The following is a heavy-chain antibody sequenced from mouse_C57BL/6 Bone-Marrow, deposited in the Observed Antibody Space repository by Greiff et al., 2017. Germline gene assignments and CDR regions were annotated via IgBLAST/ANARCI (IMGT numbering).Heavy chain of an antibody. Sequence: QVQLQQPGAELVMPGASVKLSCKASGYTFTSSWMHWVKQRPGQGLEWIGELDPSDSYTNYNQKFKGKSTLTVDKSSSTAYMQLSSLTSEDSAVYYCARERGFITTVVVPFDYWGQGTTLTVSS. CDR2: LDPSDSYT. J-gene: IGHJ2*01. CDR1: GYTFTSSW. D-gene: IGHD1-1*01. CDR3: ARERGFITTVVVPFDY. V-gene: IGHV1-69*01.